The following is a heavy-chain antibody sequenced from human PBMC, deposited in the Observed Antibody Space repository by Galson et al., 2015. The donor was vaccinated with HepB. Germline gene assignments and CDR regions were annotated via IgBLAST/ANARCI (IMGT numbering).Heavy chain of an antibody. D-gene: IGHD3-10*01. CDR1: GYTFTSYY. V-gene: IGHV1-46*04. CDR2: INPSGGST. J-gene: IGHJ6*02. CDR3: ARDGTFYYYGSGSYSYYYYGMDV. Sequence: SVKVSCKASGYTFTSYYMHWVRQAPGQGLEWMGIINPSGGSTSYAQKLQGRVTMTRDTSTSTAYMELSSLRSEDTAVYYCARDGTFYYYGSGSYSYYYYGMDVWGQGTTVTVSS.